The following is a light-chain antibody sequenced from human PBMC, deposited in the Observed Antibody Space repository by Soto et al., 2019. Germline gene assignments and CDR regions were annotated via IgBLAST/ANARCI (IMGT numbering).Light chain of an antibody. CDR3: QSYDSTNHYV. CDR1: SGSVASNS. Sequence: NFMLTQPHSVSESPGKTVTISCTRSSGSVASNSVHWYQRRPGSAPTTVIYDNNQRPSGVPDRFSGSIDSSSNSASLTISGLKTEDEADYYCQSYDSTNHYVFGTGTKLTVL. J-gene: IGLJ1*01. CDR2: DNN. V-gene: IGLV6-57*04.